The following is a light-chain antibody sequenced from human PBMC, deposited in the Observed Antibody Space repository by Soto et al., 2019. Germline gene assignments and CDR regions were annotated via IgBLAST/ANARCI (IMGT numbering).Light chain of an antibody. V-gene: IGKV1-5*03. Sequence: DIQMTQSPSTLSGSVGDRVTITCRASQTISSWLAWYQQKPGKAPKLLIYKASTLKSGVPSRFSGSGSGTEFTLTISSLQPDDFATYYCQQLLSTSSYTFGQGTKVDIK. J-gene: IGKJ2*01. CDR3: QQLLSTSSYT. CDR2: KAS. CDR1: QTISSW.